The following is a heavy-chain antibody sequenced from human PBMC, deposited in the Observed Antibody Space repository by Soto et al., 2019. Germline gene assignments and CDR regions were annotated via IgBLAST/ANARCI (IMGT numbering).Heavy chain of an antibody. CDR1: GYTFTSYG. CDR2: ISAYNGNT. Sequence: QVQLVQSGAEVKKPGASVKVSCKASGYTFTSYGISWVRQAPGQGLEWMGWISAYNGNTNYAQKLQGRVTMTTDTSTSTAYMELRSLRSDDTAVYYCASGVNYYDSSGYFNYFDYWGQGTLVTVSS. V-gene: IGHV1-18*01. CDR3: ASGVNYYDSSGYFNYFDY. J-gene: IGHJ4*02. D-gene: IGHD3-22*01.